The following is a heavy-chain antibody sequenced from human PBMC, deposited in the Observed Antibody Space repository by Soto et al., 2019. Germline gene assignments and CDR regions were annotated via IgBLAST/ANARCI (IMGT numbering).Heavy chain of an antibody. D-gene: IGHD5-12*01. CDR2: INPNSGVT. J-gene: IGHJ6*03. V-gene: IGHV1-2*04. Sequence: QVQLVQSGAEVRKPGASVTVSCRSSGDSFNDYYIHWVRQAPGQGLEWMGWINPNSGVTKYAQKFQGWVSMTRDTSFGTVYMQLSRLRSDDTAVYYCARESGGATATLDYYYFYMDVWGTGTTVTVSS. CDR3: ARESGGATATLDYYYFYMDV. CDR1: GDSFNDYY.